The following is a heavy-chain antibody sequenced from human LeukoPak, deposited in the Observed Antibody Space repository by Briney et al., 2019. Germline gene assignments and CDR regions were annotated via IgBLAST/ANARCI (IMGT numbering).Heavy chain of an antibody. CDR2: ISSSSSYI. CDR3: ARGVHYYDSSGYYIVWDY. V-gene: IGHV3-21*01. D-gene: IGHD3-22*01. CDR1: GFTFSSYS. Sequence: PGGSLRLSCAASGFTFSSYSMNWVRQAPGKGLEWVPSISSSSSYIYYADSVKGRFTISRDNAKNSLYLQMNSLRAEDTAVYYCARGVHYYDSSGYYIVWDYWGQGTLVTVSS. J-gene: IGHJ4*02.